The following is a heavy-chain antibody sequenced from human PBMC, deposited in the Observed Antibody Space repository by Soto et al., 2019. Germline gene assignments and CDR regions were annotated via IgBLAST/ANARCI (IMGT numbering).Heavy chain of an antibody. D-gene: IGHD3-22*01. V-gene: IGHV3-30*18. CDR1: GFTFGYYG. J-gene: IGHJ6*02. CDR2: ISYDGVSK. CDR3: AKDKRHYDSRGGMDV. Sequence: QVQLVESGGGVAQPGRSLRLSCAASGFTFGYYGMHWVRQAPGKGLEWVALISYDGVSKYSADSVKGRISISRDNSMNMLYLQVNSLSAEDTAVYYCAKDKRHYDSRGGMDVWGPGTTVTVSS.